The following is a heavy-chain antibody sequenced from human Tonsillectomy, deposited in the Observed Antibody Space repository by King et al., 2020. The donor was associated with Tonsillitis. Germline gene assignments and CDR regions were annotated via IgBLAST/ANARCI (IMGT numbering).Heavy chain of an antibody. V-gene: IGHV3-33*05. CDR1: GFTFSSYG. Sequence: VQLVESGGGVVQPGRSLRLSCATSGFTFSSYGMHWVRQAPGKGLEWVAVISYDGRNKYYVDSVKGRFTISRDNSKNKLYLQMNSLGAEDTAVYYCARDRDDYIFDYWGQGTLVTVSS. CDR3: ARDRDDYIFDY. D-gene: IGHD4/OR15-4a*01. J-gene: IGHJ4*02. CDR2: ISYDGRNK.